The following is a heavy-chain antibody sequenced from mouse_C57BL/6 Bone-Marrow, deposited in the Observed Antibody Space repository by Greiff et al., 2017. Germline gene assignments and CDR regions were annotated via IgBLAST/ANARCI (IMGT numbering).Heavy chain of an antibody. Sequence: VQLQQSGAELVRPGASVKLSCTASGFNIKDDYMHWVKQRPEQGLEWIGWIDPENGDTEYASKFQGKATITADTSSNTAYLRLSSLTSEDTAVYCCTNGYLWFAYWGQGTLVTVSA. CDR3: TNGYLWFAY. CDR2: IDPENGDT. J-gene: IGHJ3*01. CDR1: GFNIKDDY. V-gene: IGHV14-4*01. D-gene: IGHD2-2*01.